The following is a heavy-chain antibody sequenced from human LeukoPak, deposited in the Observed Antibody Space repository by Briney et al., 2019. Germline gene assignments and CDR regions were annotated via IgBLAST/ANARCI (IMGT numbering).Heavy chain of an antibody. V-gene: IGHV3-30*18. Sequence: PGGSLRLSCAASGFTFSSYGMHWVRQAPGKGLEWVAVISYDGSNKYYADSVKGRFTISRDNSKNTLYLQMNSLRAEDTAVYYCAKDHNRKVWFGELLSGDSDYWGQGTLVTVSS. CDR1: GFTFSSYG. CDR3: AKDHNRKVWFGELLSGDSDY. CDR2: ISYDGSNK. J-gene: IGHJ4*02. D-gene: IGHD3-10*01.